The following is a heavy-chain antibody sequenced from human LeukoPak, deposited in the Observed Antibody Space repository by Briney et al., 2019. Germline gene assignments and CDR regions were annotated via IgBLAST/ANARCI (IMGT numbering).Heavy chain of an antibody. CDR2: FDPEDGET. J-gene: IGHJ5*02. V-gene: IGHV1-24*01. CDR3: ATSGNYYDSSGYPNWFDP. Sequence: ASVKVSCKASGYTFTSYYMHWVRQAPGKGLEWMGGFDPEDGETIYAQKFQGRVTMTEDTSTDTAYMELSSLRSEDTAVYYCATSGNYYDSSGYPNWFDPWGQGTLVTVSS. CDR1: GYTFTSYY. D-gene: IGHD3-22*01.